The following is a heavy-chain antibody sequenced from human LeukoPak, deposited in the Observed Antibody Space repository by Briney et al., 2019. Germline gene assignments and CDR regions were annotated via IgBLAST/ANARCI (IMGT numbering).Heavy chain of an antibody. D-gene: IGHD3-3*01. CDR2: IYYSTNT. CDR3: VRRVAGTFYFDK. CDR1: GESIKSTSNY. Sequence: SETLILTCSVSGESIKSTSNYWAWVRQPPGKGLEWIGHIYYSTNTYYNSSLKSRVTISDDTSKNQVSLSLRSVTAADTALYFCVRRVAGTFYFDKWGEGSLVSVSS. J-gene: IGHJ4*02. V-gene: IGHV4-39*01.